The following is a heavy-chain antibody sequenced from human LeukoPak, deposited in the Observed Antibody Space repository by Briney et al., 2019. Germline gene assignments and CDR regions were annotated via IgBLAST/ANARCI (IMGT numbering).Heavy chain of an antibody. V-gene: IGHV1-2*02. Sequence: ASVKVSCKASGYTFTGYYMRWVRQAPGQGLEWMGWINPNSGGTNYAQKFQGRVTMTRDTSISTAYMELSRLRSDDTAVYYCARDRIAAAGPFDYWGQGTLVTVSS. CDR2: INPNSGGT. J-gene: IGHJ4*02. D-gene: IGHD6-13*01. CDR1: GYTFTGYY. CDR3: ARDRIAAAGPFDY.